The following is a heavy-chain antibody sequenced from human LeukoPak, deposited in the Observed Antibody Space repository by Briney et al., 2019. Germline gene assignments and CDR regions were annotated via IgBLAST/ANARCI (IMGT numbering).Heavy chain of an antibody. CDR1: GFTFRNYG. CDR2: IWYDGSNK. D-gene: IGHD2-21*02. CDR3: AKDCGGDCYSDPIDY. J-gene: IGHJ4*02. Sequence: GGSLRLSCAASGFTFRNYGMHWVRQAPGKGLEWVAVIWYDGSNKYYADSVKGRFTISRDNSKNTLYLQMNSLRAEDTAVYYCAKDCGGDCYSDPIDYWGQGTLVTVSS. V-gene: IGHV3-33*06.